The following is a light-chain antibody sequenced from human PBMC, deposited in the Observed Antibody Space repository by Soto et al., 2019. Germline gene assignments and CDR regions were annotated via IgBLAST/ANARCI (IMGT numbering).Light chain of an antibody. CDR2: GVS. CDR1: QSVSSSY. Sequence: EIVLTQSPGALSLSPGERATLSCRASQSVSSSYLAWYQQKPGQAPRLLMYGVSSRATGIPDRFSGSGSGTDFTLTINRLEPEDFAVYYCQQYGSSPLFTFGPGTKVDIK. CDR3: QQYGSSPLFT. V-gene: IGKV3-20*01. J-gene: IGKJ3*01.